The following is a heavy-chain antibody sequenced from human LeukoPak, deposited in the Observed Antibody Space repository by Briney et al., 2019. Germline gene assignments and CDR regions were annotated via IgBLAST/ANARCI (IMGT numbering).Heavy chain of an antibody. CDR1: GFTFSTYA. CDR2: ISGSGGST. CDR3: AKSSYYDSSGYCREYYFDY. D-gene: IGHD3-22*01. Sequence: HPGGSLRLSCAASGFTFSTYAMSWVRQAPGKGLEWVSAISGSGGSTNYADSVKGRVTVSRDNSKSTLYLQMNSLRAEDTAVYYCAKSSYYDSSGYCREYYFDYWGQGTLVTVSS. J-gene: IGHJ4*02. V-gene: IGHV3-23*01.